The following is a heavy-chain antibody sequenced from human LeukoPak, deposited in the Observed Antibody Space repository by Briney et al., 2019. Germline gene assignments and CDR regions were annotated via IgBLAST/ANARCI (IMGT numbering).Heavy chain of an antibody. D-gene: IGHD3-10*01. V-gene: IGHV3-30*18. CDR3: AKEGTPQVSTWYDL. Sequence: GGSLRLSCAASRVTLSPYGMHWVRQAPGKGLEWVAVISYEGGTQHYADSVKGRFIISRDNPRNTLYLQMNIPRTEDTAVYYCAKEGTPQVSTWYDLWGQGTQVIVSS. J-gene: IGHJ5*02. CDR1: RVTLSPYG. CDR2: ISYEGGTQ.